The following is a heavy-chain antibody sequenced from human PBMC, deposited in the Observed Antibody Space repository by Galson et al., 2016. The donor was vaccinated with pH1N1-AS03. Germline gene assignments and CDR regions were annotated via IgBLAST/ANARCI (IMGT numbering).Heavy chain of an antibody. Sequence: SLRLSCAASGFTFSSYAMSWVRQAPGKGLEWVASIIGAGGVPYYAGSVKGRFAVSRDTSENTVYLQLDRLRAEDTAVYYCAKDKEAVADRRGYCLDDWGQGTLVTVSS. V-gene: IGHV3-23*01. CDR3: AKDKEAVADRRGYCLDD. CDR1: GFTFSSYA. D-gene: IGHD6-19*01. J-gene: IGHJ4*02. CDR2: IIGAGGVP.